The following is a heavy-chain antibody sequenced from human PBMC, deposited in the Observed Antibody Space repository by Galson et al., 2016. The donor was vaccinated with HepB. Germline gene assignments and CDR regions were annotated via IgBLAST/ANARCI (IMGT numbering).Heavy chain of an antibody. Sequence: SLRLSCAVSGFTFNNAWMSWVRQAPGKGLEWVGRIKSKTDGGTTDYAAPVKGRFTIPRDDSKNTLYLQMNSLKAEDTAVYYCTRCRTSCSTFDYWGQGTLVTVSS. V-gene: IGHV3-15*01. CDR1: GFTFNNAW. CDR3: TRCRTSCSTFDY. J-gene: IGHJ4*02. CDR2: IKSKTDGGTT. D-gene: IGHD2-2*01.